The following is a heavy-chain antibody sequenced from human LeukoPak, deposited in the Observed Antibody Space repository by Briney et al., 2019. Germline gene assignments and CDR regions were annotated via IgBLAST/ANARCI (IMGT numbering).Heavy chain of an antibody. J-gene: IGHJ5*02. V-gene: IGHV4-4*07. CDR2: IYTSGST. D-gene: IGHD4-17*01. CDR1: GYSISSGYY. Sequence: SETLSLTCTVSGYSISSGYYWGWIRQPAGKGLEWIGRIYTSGSTTYNPSLKSRVTMSVDTSKNQFSLKLSSVTAADTAVYFCTRDTGTTGEVKFDPWGQGTLVTVSS. CDR3: TRDTGTTGEVKFDP.